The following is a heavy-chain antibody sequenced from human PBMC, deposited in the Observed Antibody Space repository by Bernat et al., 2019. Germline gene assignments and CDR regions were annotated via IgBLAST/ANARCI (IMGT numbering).Heavy chain of an antibody. D-gene: IGHD3-22*01. J-gene: IGHJ4*02. V-gene: IGHV3-64*01. CDR1: GFTFSSYA. Sequence: EVQLVESGGGLVQPGGSLRLSCAASGFTFSSYAMHWVRQAPGKGLEYVSAISSNGGSTYYANSMKGRFTISRDNSKNTLYLQMGSLRREDMAVYYCARIGGSSYYDYWGQGTLVTVSS. CDR3: ARIGGSSYYDY. CDR2: ISSNGGST.